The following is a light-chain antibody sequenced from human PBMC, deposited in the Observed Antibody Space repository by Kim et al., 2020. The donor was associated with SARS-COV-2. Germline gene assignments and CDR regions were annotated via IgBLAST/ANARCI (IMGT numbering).Light chain of an antibody. V-gene: IGKV4-1*01. J-gene: IGKJ1*01. CDR2: WAS. Sequence: ATINCKSSQSVLYSSNNKNFLAWYQHKPGQPPKLLFYWASTRESGVPDRFSGSGSGTDFTLTISSLQAEDVAVYYCQQYYTTPRTFGQGTKVDIK. CDR3: QQYYTTPRT. CDR1: QSVLYSSNNKNF.